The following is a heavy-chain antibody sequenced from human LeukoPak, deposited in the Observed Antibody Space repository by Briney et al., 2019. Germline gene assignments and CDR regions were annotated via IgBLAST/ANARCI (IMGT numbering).Heavy chain of an antibody. CDR2: IYYSGST. Sequence: SETLSLTRTVAGGSLCSISSYLGWIRHPPRQRLEWIGSIYYSGSTYYNASLKSRGTISVDTSKNQFSLKLNSVTAADTAVYFCARQVVAVAGTGYFDYWGQGTLVTVSS. CDR1: GGSLCSISSY. CDR3: ARQVVAVAGTGYFDY. V-gene: IGHV4-39*01. D-gene: IGHD6-19*01. J-gene: IGHJ4*02.